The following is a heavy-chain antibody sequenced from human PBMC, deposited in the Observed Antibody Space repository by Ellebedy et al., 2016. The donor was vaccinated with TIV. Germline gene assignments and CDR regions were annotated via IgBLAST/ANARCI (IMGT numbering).Heavy chain of an antibody. CDR3: ASSPSGYEIPY. CDR2: IYHSGST. D-gene: IGHD5-12*01. V-gene: IGHV4-30-2*01. J-gene: IGHJ4*02. CDR1: GDSISSGGYS. Sequence: SETLSLXXAVSGDSISSGGYSWSWIRQPPGKGLEWIGYIYHSGSTYYNPSLKSRLTISLDTTKNQFSLRLDSVTAADTAVYYCASSPSGYEIPYWGQGTLVTVSS.